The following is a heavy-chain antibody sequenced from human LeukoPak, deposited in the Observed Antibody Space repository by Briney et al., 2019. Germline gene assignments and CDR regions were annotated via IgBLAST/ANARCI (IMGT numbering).Heavy chain of an antibody. V-gene: IGHV3-23*01. CDR2: ISGSGANI. CDR1: GFTLSSYA. CDR3: AKDSPYGGSFYYIDY. D-gene: IGHD2/OR15-2a*01. J-gene: IGHJ4*02. Sequence: PGGSLRLSCAVSGFTLSSYAMSWVRQAPGKGLEWVSGISGSGANIYYADSVKGRFTISRDNFKNTLYLQMNSLRAEDTAVYYCAKDSPYGGSFYYIDYWGQGTLVTVPS.